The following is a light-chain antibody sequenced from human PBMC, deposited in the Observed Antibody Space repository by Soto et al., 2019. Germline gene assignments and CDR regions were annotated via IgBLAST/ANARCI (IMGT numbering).Light chain of an antibody. V-gene: IGLV4-69*01. Sequence: QSVLTQSPSASASLGASVKLTCTLSSGHSSYAIAWHQQQPEKGPRYLMKLKSDGSHSKGDGIPDRFSGSSSGAERYLTISSLQSEEEADYYCQTWGTGIRVFGGGTKLTVL. CDR2: LKSDGSH. J-gene: IGLJ3*02. CDR3: QTWGTGIRV. CDR1: SGHSSYA.